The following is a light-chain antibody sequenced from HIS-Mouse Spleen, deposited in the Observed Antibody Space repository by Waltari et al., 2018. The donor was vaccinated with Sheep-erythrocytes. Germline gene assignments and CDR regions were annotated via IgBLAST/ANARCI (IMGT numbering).Light chain of an antibody. CDR3: CSYAGSYTFWV. Sequence: QSALTQPRSVSGSPGQSVTISCTGTSSDVGGYNYVSWYQQHPGKAPKLMIYAVSKRPSGVPDRFSGSKSGNTASLTISGLQAEDEAEYYCCSYAGSYTFWVFGGGTKLTVL. V-gene: IGLV2-11*01. CDR2: AVS. J-gene: IGLJ3*02. CDR1: SSDVGGYNY.